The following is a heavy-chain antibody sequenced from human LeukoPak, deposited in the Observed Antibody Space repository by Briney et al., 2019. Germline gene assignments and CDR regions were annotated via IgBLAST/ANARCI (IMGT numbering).Heavy chain of an antibody. Sequence: GGSLRLSCEASGFTFSNYWMSWVRQTPGKGLEWVANINQDGSAKNYVDAVEGRFTISRDNAKNSLYLQMDSLSAEDTAIYYCARKTYYYDTSPAGWFDTWGQGTLGTVSS. D-gene: IGHD3-22*01. CDR2: INQDGSAK. J-gene: IGHJ5*02. CDR1: GFTFSNYW. CDR3: ARKTYYYDTSPAGWFDT. V-gene: IGHV3-7*01.